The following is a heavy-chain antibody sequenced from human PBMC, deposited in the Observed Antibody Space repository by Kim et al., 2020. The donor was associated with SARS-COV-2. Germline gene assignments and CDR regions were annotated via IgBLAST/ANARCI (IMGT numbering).Heavy chain of an antibody. V-gene: IGHV1-3*01. Sequence: YSQKFQGRVTITRDTSASTAYMELSSLRSEDTAVYYCARDLGYYYYGMDVWGQGTTVTVSS. CDR3: ARDLGYYYYGMDV. J-gene: IGHJ6*02. D-gene: IGHD3-16*01.